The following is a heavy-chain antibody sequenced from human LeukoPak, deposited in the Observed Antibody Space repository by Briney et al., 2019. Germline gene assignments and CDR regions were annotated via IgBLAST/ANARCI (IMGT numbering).Heavy chain of an antibody. J-gene: IGHJ4*02. D-gene: IGHD3-10*01. V-gene: IGHV3-7*04. CDR2: IKHDGSEK. CDR3: ARDRDYYNYFEY. CDR1: GFTFSNAW. Sequence: SGGSLRLSCAASGFTFSNAWMSWVRQAPGKGLEWVANIKHDGSEKYYVDSVKGRFTISRDNAKNSLYLQMNSLRGEDTAVYYCARDRDYYNYFEYWGRGTLVTVSS.